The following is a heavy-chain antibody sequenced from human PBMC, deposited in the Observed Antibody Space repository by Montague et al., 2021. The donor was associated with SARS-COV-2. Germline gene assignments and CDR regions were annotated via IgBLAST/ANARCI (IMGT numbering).Heavy chain of an antibody. J-gene: IGHJ4*02. V-gene: IGHV4-59*01. CDR3: ARETEDSSDSTVFDY. CDR1: GGSISSYY. Sequence: SETLSLTCTVSGGSISSYYWSWIRQPPGKGLEWVWYIYYSYSTNYNSSLTSRVTISVDTSKNQFSLKLSSVTAADTAVYYCARETEDSSDSTVFDYWGQGTLVTVSS. D-gene: IGHD3-22*01. CDR2: IYYSYST.